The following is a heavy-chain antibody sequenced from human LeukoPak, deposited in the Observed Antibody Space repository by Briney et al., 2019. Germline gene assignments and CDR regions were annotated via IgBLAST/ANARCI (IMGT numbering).Heavy chain of an antibody. CDR1: GYTFTGYY. CDR3: ARGAGSSWYGLSYYYGMDV. Sequence: ASVKVSCKASGYTFTGYYMHWVRQATGQGLEWMGWMNPNSGNTGYAQKFQGRVTMTRNTSISTAYMELSSLRSEGTAVYYCARGAGSSWYGLSYYYGMDVWGQGTTVTVSS. D-gene: IGHD6-13*01. CDR2: MNPNSGNT. V-gene: IGHV1-8*02. J-gene: IGHJ6*02.